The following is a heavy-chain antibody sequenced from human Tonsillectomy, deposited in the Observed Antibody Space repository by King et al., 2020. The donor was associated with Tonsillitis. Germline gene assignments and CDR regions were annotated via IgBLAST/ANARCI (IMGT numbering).Heavy chain of an antibody. CDR2: ISSRGYYL. Sequence: VQLLESGGGLVQPGGSLRLSWAASGFTFSSSAVSWVRQAPGMGLEWVSTISSRGYYLYFADSVKGRFTISRDNSKNTVYVQMNSLRADDTAVYYCAIGGNSDFDYWGQGTLVTVSS. V-gene: IGHV3-23*01. J-gene: IGHJ4*02. CDR1: GFTFSSSA. D-gene: IGHD4-23*01. CDR3: AIGGNSDFDY.